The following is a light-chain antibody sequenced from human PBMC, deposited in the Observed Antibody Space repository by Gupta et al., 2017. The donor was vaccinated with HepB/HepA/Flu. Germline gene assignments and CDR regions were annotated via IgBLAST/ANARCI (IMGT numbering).Light chain of an antibody. CDR1: HSISDW. Sequence: DLQMTQSPSTLSASVGDRVTITCRASHSISDWLAWYQQKPGKAPKLLIYMSSTLERGVPSRFSFSGSGSGTEFTLTISSLQPDDFATYYCHQYNSYPLTFGGGTKVEI. CDR3: HQYNSYPLT. CDR2: MSS. V-gene: IGKV1-5*03. J-gene: IGKJ4*01.